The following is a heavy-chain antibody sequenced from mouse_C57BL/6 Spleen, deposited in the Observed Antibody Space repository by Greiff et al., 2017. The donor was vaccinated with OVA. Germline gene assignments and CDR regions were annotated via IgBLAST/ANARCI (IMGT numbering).Heavy chain of an antibody. D-gene: IGHD1-1*01. V-gene: IGHV1-82*01. CDR2: IYPGDGDT. J-gene: IGHJ4*01. CDR1: GYAFSSSW. Sequence: VKLMESGPELVKPGASVKISCKASGYAFSSSWMNWVKQRPGKGLEWIGRIYPGDGDTNYNGKFKGKATLTADKSSSTAYMQLSSLSSEDSAVYFCARELLGAMDYWGQGTSVTVSS. CDR3: ARELLGAMDY.